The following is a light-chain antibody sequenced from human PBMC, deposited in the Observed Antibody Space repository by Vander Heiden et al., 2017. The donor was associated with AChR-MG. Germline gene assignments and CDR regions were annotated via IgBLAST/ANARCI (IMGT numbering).Light chain of an antibody. CDR3: SSYTSSSTLVV. Sequence: QSALTQPASVSGSPGQSITISCTGTSSDVGGYNYGPWYQQHPGKAPKLMIYDVSNRPSGVSNRFSGSKSGNTASLTISGLQAEDEADYYCSSYTSSSTLVVFGGGTKLTVL. J-gene: IGLJ3*02. CDR2: DVS. V-gene: IGLV2-14*01. CDR1: SSDVGGYNY.